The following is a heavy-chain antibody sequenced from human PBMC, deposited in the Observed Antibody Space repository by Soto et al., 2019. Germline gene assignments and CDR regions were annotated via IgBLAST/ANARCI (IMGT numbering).Heavy chain of an antibody. J-gene: IGHJ6*01. V-gene: IGHV1-69*12. CDR3: ARDKDRQQLGGNYYYIMDV. D-gene: IGHD3-3*02. CDR1: GGTFRTSA. CDR2: IMPVFPTA. Sequence: QVQLVQSGAEVKKPGSTVKVSCKTSGGTFRTSAISWVRQAPGQGLEWMGGIMPVFPTADYAQKFQGRVTMTADESTSTAYMELSSLRSEDTAVYYWARDKDRQQLGGNYYYIMDVWGQGTTVTVSS.